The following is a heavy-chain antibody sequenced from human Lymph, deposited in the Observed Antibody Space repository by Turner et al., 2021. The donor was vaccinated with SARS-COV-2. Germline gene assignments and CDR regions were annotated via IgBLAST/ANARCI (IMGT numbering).Heavy chain of an antibody. CDR1: GSTLTELS. CDR2: FDPEDGKT. CDR3: ATDRSSGWPHYYYYTMDV. J-gene: IGHJ6*02. V-gene: IGHV1-24*01. D-gene: IGHD6-19*01. Sequence: QVQLVQSGAEVKKPGASVKVSCKVSGSTLTELSMPWVRQAPGKGLEWMGGFDPEDGKTIYAQKFQGRVTMTEDTSTDTAYMELSSLRSEDTAVYYCATDRSSGWPHYYYYTMDVWGQGTTVTVSS.